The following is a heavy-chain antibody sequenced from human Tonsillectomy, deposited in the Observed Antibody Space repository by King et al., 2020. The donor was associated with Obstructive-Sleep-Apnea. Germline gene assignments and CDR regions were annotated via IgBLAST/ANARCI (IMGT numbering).Heavy chain of an antibody. Sequence: VQLVESGGGVVQPGRSLRLSCAASGFTFSSYAMHWVRQAPGKGLEWVAVISYDGSNKYYADSVKGRFTISRDNSKNTLYLQMNSLRAEDTAVYYCAGDRSREWLWGTFDYWGQGTLVTVSS. D-gene: IGHD6-19*01. CDR2: ISYDGSNK. V-gene: IGHV3-30-3*01. CDR3: AGDRSREWLWGTFDY. J-gene: IGHJ4*02. CDR1: GFTFSSYA.